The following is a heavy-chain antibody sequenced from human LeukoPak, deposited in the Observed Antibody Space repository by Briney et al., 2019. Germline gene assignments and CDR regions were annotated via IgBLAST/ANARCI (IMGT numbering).Heavy chain of an antibody. CDR1: GFTFSSYS. Sequence: GGSLRLSCAASGFTFSSYSMNWVRQAPGKGLEWVSYISSSGSTIYHADSVKGRFTISRDNAKNSLYLQMNSLRGEDTAVYYCARGFWSGYSFDYWGQGTLVTVSS. J-gene: IGHJ4*02. V-gene: IGHV3-48*01. CDR3: ARGFWSGYSFDY. CDR2: ISSSGSTI. D-gene: IGHD3-3*01.